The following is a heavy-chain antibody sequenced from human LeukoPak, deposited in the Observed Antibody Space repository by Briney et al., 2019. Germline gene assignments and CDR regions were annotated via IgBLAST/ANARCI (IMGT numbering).Heavy chain of an antibody. V-gene: IGHV3-33*01. D-gene: IGHD3-10*01. J-gene: IGHJ4*02. CDR2: IWYDGSNK. CDR1: GFTFSSYG. CDR3: ARGGYGSGSFDY. Sequence: GRSLRLSCAASGFTFSSYGMHWVRQAPGKGLEWVAVIWYDGSNKYYADSVKGRFTISRDNSKNTLYLQMNSLRAEDTAVYYCARGGYGSGSFDYWGQGTLVTVSS.